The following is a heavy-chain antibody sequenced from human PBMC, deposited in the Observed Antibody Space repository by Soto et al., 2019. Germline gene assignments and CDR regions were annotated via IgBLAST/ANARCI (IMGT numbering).Heavy chain of an antibody. J-gene: IGHJ4*02. Sequence: SETLSLTCTVSGGSISSYYWSWIRQPPGKGLEWIGYIYYNGNTNYNPSLKSRVTMSVDTSKNQFSLNLSSVTAADAAVYYCARNMGATSFDYWGQGTLVTVSS. CDR3: ARNMGATSFDY. CDR1: GGSISSYY. D-gene: IGHD1-26*01. CDR2: IYYNGNT. V-gene: IGHV4-59*08.